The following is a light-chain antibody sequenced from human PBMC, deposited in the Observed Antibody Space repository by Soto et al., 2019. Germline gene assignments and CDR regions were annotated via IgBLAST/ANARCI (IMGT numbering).Light chain of an antibody. Sequence: QSALTQPASVSGSPGQSITISCTGTNSDVGTYNHVSWYQQHPDKAPQLIIYEVSNRPSGLSNRFSASKSGNTASLTISGLQAEDEADYYCCSYTTSSTLVFGTGTKVTVL. J-gene: IGLJ1*01. V-gene: IGLV2-14*01. CDR1: NSDVGTYNH. CDR2: EVS. CDR3: CSYTTSSTLV.